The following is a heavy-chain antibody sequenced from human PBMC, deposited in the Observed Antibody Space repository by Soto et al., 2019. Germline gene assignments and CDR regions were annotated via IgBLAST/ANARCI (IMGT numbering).Heavy chain of an antibody. CDR1: GGSISSGAYY. CDR2: IYYSGGT. D-gene: IGHD6-13*01. J-gene: IGHJ4*02. Sequence: QVQLQESGPGLVKPSQTLSLTCTVSGGSISSGAYYWSWIRQHPGKGLEWIGYIYYSGGTSYNPSLESRITISVDTSKNQFSLNLSSVTAADTAVYYCARVAAAGDFDYWGQGTLVIVSS. CDR3: ARVAAAGDFDY. V-gene: IGHV4-31*03.